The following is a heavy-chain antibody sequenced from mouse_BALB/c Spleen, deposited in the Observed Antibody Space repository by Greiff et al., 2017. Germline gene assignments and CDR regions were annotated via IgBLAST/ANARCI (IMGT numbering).Heavy chain of an antibody. Sequence: EVKLLESGPGLVKPSQSLSLTCTVTGYSITSDYAWNWIRQFPGNKLEWMGYISYSGSTSYNPSLKSRISITRDTSKNQFFLQLNSVTTEDTATYYCARGDYDYDGGVFDYWGQGTTLTVSS. J-gene: IGHJ2*01. CDR3: ARGDYDYDGGVFDY. CDR2: ISYSGST. D-gene: IGHD2-4*01. V-gene: IGHV3-2*02. CDR1: GYSITSDYA.